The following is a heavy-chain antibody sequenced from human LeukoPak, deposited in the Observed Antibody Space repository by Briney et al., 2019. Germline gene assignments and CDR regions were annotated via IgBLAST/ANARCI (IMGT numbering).Heavy chain of an antibody. CDR2: ISYDGSNK. V-gene: IGHV3-30*03. J-gene: IGHJ6*02. D-gene: IGHD1-14*01. Sequence: GRSLRLSCAASGFTFSSYGMHWVRQAPGKGLEWVAVISYDGSNKYYADSVKGRFTISRDNSKNMLYLQMNSLRAEDTAVYYCRRGTGRLAQEVYYGMDVWGQGTMVTVSS. CDR1: GFTFSSYG. CDR3: RRGTGRLAQEVYYGMDV.